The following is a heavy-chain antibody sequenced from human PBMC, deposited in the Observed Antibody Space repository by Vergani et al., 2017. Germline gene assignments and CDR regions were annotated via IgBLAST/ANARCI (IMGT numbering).Heavy chain of an antibody. J-gene: IGHJ4*02. CDR2: INHSGST. Sequence: QVQLQQWGAGLLKPSETLSLTCAVYGGSFSGYYWSWIRQPPGKGLEWIGEINHSGSTNYNPSLKSRVTISVDTSKNQFSLKLSSVTAADTAVYYCARGGASDYVWVSYRPFDYWGQGTLVTVSS. V-gene: IGHV4-34*01. CDR1: GGSFSGYY. CDR3: ARGGASDYVWVSYRPFDY. D-gene: IGHD3-16*02.